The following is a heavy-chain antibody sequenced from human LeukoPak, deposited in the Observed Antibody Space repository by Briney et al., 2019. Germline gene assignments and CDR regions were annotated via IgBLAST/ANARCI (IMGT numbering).Heavy chain of an antibody. Sequence: GGSLRLSCAASGFTFSSYSMDWVRQAPGKGLEWVSSIGSSSSYIYYADSVKGRFTISRDNAKNSLHLQMNSLRAEDTAVYYCAASTKHTAMVDYWGQGTLVTVSS. J-gene: IGHJ4*02. CDR3: AASTKHTAMVDY. V-gene: IGHV3-21*01. D-gene: IGHD5-18*01. CDR2: IGSSSSYI. CDR1: GFTFSSYS.